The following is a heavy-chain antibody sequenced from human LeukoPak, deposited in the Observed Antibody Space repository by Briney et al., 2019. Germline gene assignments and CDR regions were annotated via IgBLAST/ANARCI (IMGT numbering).Heavy chain of an antibody. D-gene: IGHD6-19*01. CDR2: IYYSGST. V-gene: IGHV4-59*01. CDR3: AREHYTSGWYIRD. CDR1: GGSINTYY. Sequence: TSETLSLTCTVSGGSINTYYWSWIRQPPGKGLEWIGYIYYSGSTNYNPSLKSRVTISIDASKIQFSLKLTSVTAADTAVYYCAREHYTSGWYIRDWDQGTLVTVSS. J-gene: IGHJ4*02.